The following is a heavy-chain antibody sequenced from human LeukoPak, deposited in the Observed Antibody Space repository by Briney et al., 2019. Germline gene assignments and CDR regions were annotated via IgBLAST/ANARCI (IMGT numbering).Heavy chain of an antibody. D-gene: IGHD3-16*01. CDR2: ISYDGSNK. J-gene: IGHJ3*02. Sequence: GGSLRLSCAASGFSFSSNSMNWVRQAPGKGLEWVAVISYDGSNKYYADSAKGRFTISRDNSKNTLYLQMNSLRAEDTAVYYCAKDLNGGGDDAFDIWGQGTMVTVSS. V-gene: IGHV3-30*18. CDR1: GFSFSSNS. CDR3: AKDLNGGGDDAFDI.